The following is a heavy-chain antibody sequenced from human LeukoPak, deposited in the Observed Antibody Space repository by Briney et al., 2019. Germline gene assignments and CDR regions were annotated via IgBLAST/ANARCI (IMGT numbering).Heavy chain of an antibody. D-gene: IGHD5-24*01. Sequence: GASVKLSCKASGGTFSSYTISWVRQAPGQGLEWMGRIIPILGIANYAQKFQGRVTITADKSTSTAYMELSSLRSEDTAVYYCARVGGRDGYNSHWGQGTLVTVSS. CDR2: IIPILGIA. CDR3: ARVGGRDGYNSH. J-gene: IGHJ4*02. CDR1: GGTFSSYT. V-gene: IGHV1-69*02.